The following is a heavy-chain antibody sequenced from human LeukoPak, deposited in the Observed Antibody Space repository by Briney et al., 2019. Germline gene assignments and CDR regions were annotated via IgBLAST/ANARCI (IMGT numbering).Heavy chain of an antibody. CDR2: IYHSGST. V-gene: IGHV4-38-2*02. D-gene: IGHD3-10*01. J-gene: IGHJ4*02. CDR1: GYSISSGYY. CDR3: ARALTSGGPYYFDY. Sequence: SETLSLTCTVSGYSISSGYYWGWIRQPPGKGLEWIGSIYHSGSTYYNPSLKSRVTISVDTSKNQFSLKLSSVTAAVTAVYYCARALTSGGPYYFDYWGQGTLVTVSS.